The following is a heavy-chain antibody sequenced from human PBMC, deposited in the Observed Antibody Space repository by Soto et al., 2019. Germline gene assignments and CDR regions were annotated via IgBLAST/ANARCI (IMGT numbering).Heavy chain of an antibody. CDR3: AKDTATSLCRWYFDL. CDR2: IGWNSATI. V-gene: IGHV3-9*01. J-gene: IGHJ2*01. CDR1: GFTFDDYA. Sequence: EVQLVESGGGLVQPGRSLRLSCAASGFTFDDYAMHWVRQVPGKGLEWVSGIGWNSATIRYVDSVKGRFTISRDNAKNSLYLRIDSLRPEVTALYFGAKDTATSLCRWYFDLWGRGTLVTVSS. D-gene: IGHD3-10*02.